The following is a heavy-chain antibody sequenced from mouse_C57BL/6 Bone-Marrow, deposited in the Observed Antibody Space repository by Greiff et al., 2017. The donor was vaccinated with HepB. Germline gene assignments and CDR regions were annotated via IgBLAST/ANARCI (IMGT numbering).Heavy chain of an antibody. D-gene: IGHD2-4*01. V-gene: IGHV1-55*01. CDR2: IYPGSGST. Sequence: QVHVKQPGAELVKPGASVKMSCKASGYTFTSYWITWVKQRPGQGLEWIGDIYPGSGSTNYNEKFKSKATLTVDTSSSTAYMQLSSLTSEDSAVYYCARKGLRRGYWGQGTTLTVSS. CDR1: GYTFTSYW. J-gene: IGHJ2*01. CDR3: ARKGLRRGY.